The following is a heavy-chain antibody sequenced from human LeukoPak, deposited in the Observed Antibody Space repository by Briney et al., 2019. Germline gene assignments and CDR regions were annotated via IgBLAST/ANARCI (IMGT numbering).Heavy chain of an antibody. Sequence: GGSLRLSCAASGFTFDDYGMHWVRQAPGKGLEWVSRISWNSAYIGYADSVKGRFTISRDNSKNTLYLQMNSLRAEDTAVYYCAKDSRPRSFDYWGQGTLVTVSS. J-gene: IGHJ4*02. V-gene: IGHV3-9*01. CDR3: AKDSRPRSFDY. CDR2: ISWNSAYI. CDR1: GFTFDDYG.